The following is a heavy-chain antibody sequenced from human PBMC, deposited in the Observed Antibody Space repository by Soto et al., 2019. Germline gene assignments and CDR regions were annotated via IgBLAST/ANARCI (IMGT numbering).Heavy chain of an antibody. CDR2: IYTSGST. D-gene: IGHD5-12*01. CDR3: ARAGGYEALDY. CDR1: GGSITSSY. V-gene: IGHV4-4*07. J-gene: IGHJ4*02. Sequence: PSETLSLTCTVSGGSITSSYWSWIRRPPGKGLEWIGRIYTSGSTNYNPSLKSRVTMSVDTSKNQFSLKLSSVTAADTAVYYCARAGGYEALDYWGQGTLVTVSS.